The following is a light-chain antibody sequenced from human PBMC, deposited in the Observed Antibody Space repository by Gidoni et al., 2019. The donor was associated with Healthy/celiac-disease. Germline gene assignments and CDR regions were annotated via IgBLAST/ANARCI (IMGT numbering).Light chain of an antibody. J-gene: IGLJ3*02. CDR2: SNN. Sequence: QSVLTQPPSASGTPGQRVTIPCSGSSSNIGRNTVHWYQQRPETAPKILIYSNNQRPSGVPDRFSGSKSGTSASLAISGLQSEDEADYYCAAWDDSLNGVVFGGGTKLTVL. CDR1: SSNIGRNT. V-gene: IGLV1-44*01. CDR3: AAWDDSLNGVV.